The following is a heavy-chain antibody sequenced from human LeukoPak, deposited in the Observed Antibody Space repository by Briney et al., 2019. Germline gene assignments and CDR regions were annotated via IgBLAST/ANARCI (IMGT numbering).Heavy chain of an antibody. CDR2: ISYDGSYG. Sequence: GGSLRLSCAASGFTFRSYGMHWVRQAAGKGLEWVAVISYDGSYGYYGESVKGRFTFSRDNSKNTLYLQMNGLRAEDTAVYYCAKSNIWFGEFQDPNAFDIWGQGTMVTVSS. J-gene: IGHJ3*02. D-gene: IGHD3-10*01. V-gene: IGHV3-30*18. CDR3: AKSNIWFGEFQDPNAFDI. CDR1: GFTFRSYG.